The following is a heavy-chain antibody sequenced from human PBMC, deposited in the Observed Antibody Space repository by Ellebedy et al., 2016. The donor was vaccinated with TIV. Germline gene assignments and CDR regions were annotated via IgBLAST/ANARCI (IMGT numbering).Heavy chain of an antibody. CDR2: IIPILGIA. J-gene: IGHJ4*02. D-gene: IGHD1-26*01. CDR3: ATTVVGAPGADF. Sequence: ASVKVSCKASGGTFSSYAISWVRQAPGQGLEWMGRIIPILGIANYAQKFQGRVTITADRSTGIAYMQLSSLTSDDTAVYYCATTVVGAPGADFWGQGTLVTVSS. V-gene: IGHV1-69*04. CDR1: GGTFSSYA.